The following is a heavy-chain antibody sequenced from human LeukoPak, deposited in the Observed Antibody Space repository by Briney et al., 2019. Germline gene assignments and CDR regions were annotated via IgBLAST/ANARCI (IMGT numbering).Heavy chain of an antibody. CDR2: ISGSGGST. Sequence: GGSLRLSCAASGFTFSSYAMSWVRQAPGKGLEWVPAISGSGGSTYYADSVKGRFTISRDNSKNTLYLQMNSLRAEDTAVYYCAKGGGFRIYSSGHDYWGQGTLVTVSS. CDR3: AKGGGFRIYSSGHDY. CDR1: GFTFSSYA. J-gene: IGHJ4*02. V-gene: IGHV3-23*01. D-gene: IGHD6-19*01.